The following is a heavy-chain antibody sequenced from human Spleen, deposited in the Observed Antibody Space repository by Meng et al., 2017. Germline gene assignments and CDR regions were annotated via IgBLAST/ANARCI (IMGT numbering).Heavy chain of an antibody. D-gene: IGHD4-17*01. CDR2: INPNSGGT. Sequence: ASVKVSCKASGYTFTGYYMHWVRQAPGQGLEWMGRINPNSGGTNYAQKFQGRVTMTRDTSISTAYMELSRLRSDDTAVYYCARDDSRRTTPYKWGGKIGWFDPWGQGTLVTVSS. V-gene: IGHV1-2*06. J-gene: IGHJ5*02. CDR1: GYTFTGYY. CDR3: ARDDSRRTTPYKWGGKIGWFDP.